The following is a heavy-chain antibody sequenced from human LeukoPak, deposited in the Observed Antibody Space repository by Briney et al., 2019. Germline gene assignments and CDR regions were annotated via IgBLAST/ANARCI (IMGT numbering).Heavy chain of an antibody. J-gene: IGHJ4*02. CDR2: INIGGGST. CDR1: GSRFTFCF. CDR3: ARDRHYYDSSDSKGVMGN. D-gene: IGHD3-22*01. Sequence: GASVNVCFNGSGSRFTFCFYHMVWLGQAPGHGLVGVINIGGGSTSYAQKFQGRVTMTRDMSTSTVYMELSSLRSEDTAVYYCARDRHYYDSSDSKGVMGNWGQGTLVTVSS. V-gene: IGHV1-46*01.